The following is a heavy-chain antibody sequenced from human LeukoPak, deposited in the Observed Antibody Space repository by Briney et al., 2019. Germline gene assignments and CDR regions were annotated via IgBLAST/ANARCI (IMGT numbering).Heavy chain of an antibody. Sequence: SETLSLTCSVSGGSISSYYWSWIRQPAGKGLEWIGRIYSSGTITYNPSLQSRVTMSVDTSKNEFSLKMSSVAAADTAVYYCTRDSGTTGEVKFDPWGQGTLVAVSS. CDR2: IYSSGTI. J-gene: IGHJ5*02. CDR3: TRDSGTTGEVKFDP. CDR1: GGSISSYY. D-gene: IGHD3-10*01. V-gene: IGHV4-4*07.